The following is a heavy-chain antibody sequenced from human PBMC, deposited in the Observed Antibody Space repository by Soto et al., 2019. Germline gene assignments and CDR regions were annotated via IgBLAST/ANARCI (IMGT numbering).Heavy chain of an antibody. V-gene: IGHV3-23*01. J-gene: IGHJ4*02. Sequence: EVQLLESGGGLVQPGGSLRLSCAASGFTFSSYAMSWVRQAPGKGLEWVSAISGSGGSTYYADSVKGRFTISRDNYKNTLYLQRNSLRAEDTAVYYCAKDGRGFGELPYSDYWGQGTLVTVSS. D-gene: IGHD3-10*01. CDR1: GFTFSSYA. CDR2: ISGSGGST. CDR3: AKDGRGFGELPYSDY.